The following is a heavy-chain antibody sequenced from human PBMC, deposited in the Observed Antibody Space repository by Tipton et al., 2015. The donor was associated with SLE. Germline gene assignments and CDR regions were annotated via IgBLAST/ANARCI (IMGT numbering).Heavy chain of an antibody. CDR2: IYPGDSDT. Sequence: VQLVQSGAEVKKPGESLKISCKGSGYSFISYWIGWVRQMPGKGLEWMGIIYPGDSDTRYSPSFQGQVTISADKSISTAYLQWSSLKASETAMYYCARPLNPGIASACHGAFDIWGQGTMVTVSS. D-gene: IGHD6-13*01. CDR3: ARPLNPGIASACHGAFDI. CDR1: GYSFISYW. V-gene: IGHV5-51*03. J-gene: IGHJ3*02.